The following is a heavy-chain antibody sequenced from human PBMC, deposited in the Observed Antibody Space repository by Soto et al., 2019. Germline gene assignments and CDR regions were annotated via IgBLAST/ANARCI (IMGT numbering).Heavy chain of an antibody. J-gene: IGHJ4*02. D-gene: IGHD5-12*01. CDR3: ARNRYGGYDFDY. Sequence: SETLSLTCAVSSGSITSSNWWSWVRQPSGKGLEWIGEVSHTGNTNYIPSLKSRVTISVDKSRNQFSLRLSSVTAADTAVYYCARNRYGGYDFDYWGQGTLVTVSS. CDR2: VSHTGNT. CDR1: SGSITSSNW. V-gene: IGHV4-4*02.